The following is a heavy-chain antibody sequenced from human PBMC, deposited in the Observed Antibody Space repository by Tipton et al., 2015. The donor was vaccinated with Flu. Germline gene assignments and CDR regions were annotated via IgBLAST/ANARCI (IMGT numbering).Heavy chain of an antibody. CDR3: AREYGSGSYYSLFFDN. D-gene: IGHD3-10*01. V-gene: IGHV4-38-2*01. J-gene: IGHJ4*02. Sequence: TLSLTCAVSGDSIRSAYCWGWIRQPPGKGLEWIANVCQSGNTYHNPSLKSRVTISVDTSKNQFSLKLRSVTAADTAVYYCAREYGSGSYYSLFFDNWGQGTLVTVSS. CDR1: GDSIRSAYC. CDR2: VCQSGNT.